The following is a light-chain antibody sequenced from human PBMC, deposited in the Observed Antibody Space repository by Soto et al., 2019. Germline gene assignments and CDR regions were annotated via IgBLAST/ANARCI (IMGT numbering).Light chain of an antibody. V-gene: IGKV1-12*01. CDR2: AAS. Sequence: DIQMTQSPSSVSASVGDRVTITCRASPGISSWLAWYQQKPGKAPKLLIYAASSLQSGVPSRFSGSGSGTDFTLTVSCLQPEDFATYYCQQANSFPFTFGPGTKVDIK. CDR3: QQANSFPFT. J-gene: IGKJ3*01. CDR1: PGISSW.